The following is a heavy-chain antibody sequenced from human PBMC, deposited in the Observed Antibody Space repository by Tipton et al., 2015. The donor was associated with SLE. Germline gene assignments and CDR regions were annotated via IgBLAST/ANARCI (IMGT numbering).Heavy chain of an antibody. D-gene: IGHD1-1*01. J-gene: IGHJ4*02. CDR1: GGSISSSSYY. CDR3: ARRNVQDGALSY. V-gene: IGHV4-39*07. Sequence: TLSLTCTVSGGSISSSSYYWGWIRQPPGKGLECIGSIYYSGSTYYNPSLKSRVTISVDTSKNQFSLKLSSVTAADTAVYYCARRNVQDGALSYWGQGTLVTVSS. CDR2: IYYSGST.